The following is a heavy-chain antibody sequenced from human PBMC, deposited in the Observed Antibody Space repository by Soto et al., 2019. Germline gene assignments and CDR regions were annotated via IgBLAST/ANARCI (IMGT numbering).Heavy chain of an antibody. CDR3: ATDPYYYASGF. J-gene: IGHJ4*02. Sequence: AGGSMRLSCAASGFRFSDQYMTWIRQAPGKGLEWVSKISGGATNTYYADSVKGRFTVSRDNAKNSLYLQMNSLRAEDTAVYYCATDPYYYASGFWGQGTLVTVSS. V-gene: IGHV3-11*01. CDR1: GFRFSDQY. D-gene: IGHD3-10*01. CDR2: ISGGATNT.